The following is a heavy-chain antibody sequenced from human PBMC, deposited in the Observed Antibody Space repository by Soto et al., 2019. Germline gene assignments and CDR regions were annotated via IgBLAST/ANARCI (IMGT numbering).Heavy chain of an antibody. CDR1: GYTFTSYG. J-gene: IGHJ4*02. D-gene: IGHD3-3*01. Sequence: QVQLVQSGAEVKKPGASVKVSCKASGYTFTSYGVSWVRQAPGRGLEWMGWISAYNGNTNYAQKIQGRVTMTTDTSTSTAYMALRSPRSVDTAVYYCARGFEWLPGENFAYWGQGTLVTVSS. V-gene: IGHV1-18*01. CDR2: ISAYNGNT. CDR3: ARGFEWLPGENFAY.